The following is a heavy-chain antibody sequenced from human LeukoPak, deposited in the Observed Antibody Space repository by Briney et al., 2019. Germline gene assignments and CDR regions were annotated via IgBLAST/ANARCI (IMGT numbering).Heavy chain of an antibody. CDR2: FYKGGST. Sequence: GGSLRPSCAASGFTVSSNYMSWVRQAPGKGLEWVSVFYKGGSTYYADSVQGRFTISRDNSKNTVYLQMNSLRAEDTALYYCARGDGYNFWDDWGQGTLVTVSS. D-gene: IGHD5-24*01. CDR1: GFTVSSNY. V-gene: IGHV3-53*01. CDR3: ARGDGYNFWDD. J-gene: IGHJ4*02.